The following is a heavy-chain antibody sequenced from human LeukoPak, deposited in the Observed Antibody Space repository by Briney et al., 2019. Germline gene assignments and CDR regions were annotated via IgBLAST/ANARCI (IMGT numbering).Heavy chain of an antibody. V-gene: IGHV4-59*08. Sequence: SETLSLTCTVSGGSMSSYYWSWIRQPPGKGLEWIGYIFCSGSTNYNPSLKSRVTLSVDTSKNHFSLKLGSVTAADTAVYYCARQPYMLGANSFDYWGQRTLVTVSS. CDR1: GGSMSSYY. D-gene: IGHD1-26*01. CDR2: IFCSGST. J-gene: IGHJ4*02. CDR3: ARQPYMLGANSFDY.